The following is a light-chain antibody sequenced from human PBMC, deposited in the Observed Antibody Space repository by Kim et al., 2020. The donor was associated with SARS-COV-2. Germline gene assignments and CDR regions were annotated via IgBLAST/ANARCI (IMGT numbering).Light chain of an antibody. CDR3: QQYDNLYT. CDR1: QDISNY. V-gene: IGKV1-33*01. Sequence: DIQMTQSPSSLSASVGDRVTITCQASQDISNYLNWYQQKPGKAHKLLIYDASNLETGVPSRFSGSGSGTDFTFTISSLQPEDIATYYCQQYDNLYTFGQGTKLEI. J-gene: IGKJ2*01. CDR2: DAS.